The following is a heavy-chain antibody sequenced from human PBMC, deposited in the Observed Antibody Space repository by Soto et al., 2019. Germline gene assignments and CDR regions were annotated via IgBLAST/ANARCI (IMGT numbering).Heavy chain of an antibody. V-gene: IGHV3-30-3*01. CDR2: ISYDGSNK. CDR3: ASRSVPGYSYGEGFDY. CDR1: GFTFSSYA. D-gene: IGHD5-18*01. J-gene: IGHJ4*02. Sequence: QVQLVESGGGVVQPGRSLRLSCAASGFTFSSYAMHWVRQAPGKGLEWVAGISYDGSNKYYADSVKGRFTISRDKSKNTLYLQMNSLRAEDTAVYYCASRSVPGYSYGEGFDYWGQGTLVTVSS.